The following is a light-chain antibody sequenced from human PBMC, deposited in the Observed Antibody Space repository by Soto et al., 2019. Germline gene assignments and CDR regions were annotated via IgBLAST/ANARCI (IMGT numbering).Light chain of an antibody. CDR3: QQYGSSPLYS. CDR2: GAS. Sequence: EIVLTQSPDSLALSPGERATLSCRASQSVSSLLTWYQQKPGQSHRLLIYGASNRATGIPDRFIGSGSGTDFTLTITKLEPEDFAVYYCQQYGSSPLYSFGQGTKLEIK. J-gene: IGKJ2*03. CDR1: QSVSSL. V-gene: IGKV3-20*01.